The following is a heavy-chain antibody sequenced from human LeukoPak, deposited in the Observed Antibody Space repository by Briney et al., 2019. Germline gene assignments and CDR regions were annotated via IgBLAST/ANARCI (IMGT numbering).Heavy chain of an antibody. Sequence: GGSLRLSCAASGFTFSTYSMNWVRQAPGKGLEWVSSISSDSNYIYYADSLKGRFTISRDNAKNSLYLQMIRLRAEDTAVYYRARVAFGLYVMDVWGQGTTVTVSS. CDR1: GFTFSTYS. J-gene: IGHJ6*02. CDR3: ARVAFGLYVMDV. V-gene: IGHV3-21*01. D-gene: IGHD3-16*01. CDR2: ISSDSNYI.